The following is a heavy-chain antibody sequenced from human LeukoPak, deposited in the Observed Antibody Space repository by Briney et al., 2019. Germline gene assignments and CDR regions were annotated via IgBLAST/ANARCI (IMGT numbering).Heavy chain of an antibody. CDR1: GYSISSGYY. CDR3: VRRIGTSYFDY. CDR2: MYHSGNT. J-gene: IGHJ4*02. Sequence: PSETLSLTCAVSGYSISSGYYWGWIRQPPGKGLEWIGNMYHSGNTFYNPSLKSRVTISVDTSKNQFSLKLSSVTAADTAVYYCVRRIGTSYFDYWGQGTLVTVSS. D-gene: IGHD1-1*01. V-gene: IGHV4-38-2*01.